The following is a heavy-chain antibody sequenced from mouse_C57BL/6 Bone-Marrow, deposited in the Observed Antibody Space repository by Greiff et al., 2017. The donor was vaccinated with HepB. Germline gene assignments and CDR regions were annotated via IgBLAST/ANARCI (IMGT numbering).Heavy chain of an antibody. CDR3: ARWGPYYYGSSCDYFDY. V-gene: IGHV1-81*01. Sequence: VKLMESGAELARPGASVKLSCKASGYTFTSYGISWVKQRTGQGLEWIGDIYPRSGNTYYNEKFKGKATLTADKSSSTAYMELRSLTSEDSAVYFCARWGPYYYGSSCDYFDYWGQGTTLTVSS. CDR2: IYPRSGNT. J-gene: IGHJ2*01. D-gene: IGHD1-1*01. CDR1: GYTFTSYG.